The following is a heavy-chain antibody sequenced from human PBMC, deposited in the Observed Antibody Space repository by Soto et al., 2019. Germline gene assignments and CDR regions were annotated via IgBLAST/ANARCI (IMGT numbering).Heavy chain of an antibody. D-gene: IGHD6-19*01. V-gene: IGHV1-69*06. Sequence: QVQLVQSGAEVKKPGSSVKVSCKASGGSFSSYAISWVRQAPVHGLEWMGGIIPIFGTATYEQKFQGITTIIAHKSSSTAYMELSSLRSGDNAVYYWARAGPVARNHAFDILCQGTVVTVSS. J-gene: IGHJ3*02. CDR2: IIPIFGTA. CDR1: GGSFSSYA. CDR3: ARAGPVARNHAFDI.